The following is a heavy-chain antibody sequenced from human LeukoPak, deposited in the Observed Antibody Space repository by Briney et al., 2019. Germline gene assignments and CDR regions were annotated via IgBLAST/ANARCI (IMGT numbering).Heavy chain of an antibody. V-gene: IGHV3-23*01. CDR2: ISGSGGST. CDR1: GFTFSNYA. Sequence: GGSLRLSCAASGFTFSNYAMSWVRQAPGKGLEWVSTISGSGGSTYYADSVKGQFTISRDNSKNTLYLQMNSLRAEDTAVYYCARSKKDIVVVPAAYENYYYMDVWGKGTTVTISS. CDR3: ARSKKDIVVVPAAYENYYYMDV. D-gene: IGHD2-2*01. J-gene: IGHJ6*03.